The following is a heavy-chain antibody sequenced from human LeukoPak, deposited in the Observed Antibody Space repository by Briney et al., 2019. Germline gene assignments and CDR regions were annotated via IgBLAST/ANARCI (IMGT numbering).Heavy chain of an antibody. V-gene: IGHV3-53*01. J-gene: IGHJ3*02. Sequence: GGSLRLSCAASGFTVSSSYMSWVRQAPGKGLEWVSLIYSGGSTYYADSVKGRFTISRDNSKNTLYLQMNSLRAEDTAVYYCARGLIVGANHDAFDIWGQGTMVTVSS. CDR2: IYSGGST. CDR1: GFTVSSSY. CDR3: ARGLIVGANHDAFDI. D-gene: IGHD1-26*01.